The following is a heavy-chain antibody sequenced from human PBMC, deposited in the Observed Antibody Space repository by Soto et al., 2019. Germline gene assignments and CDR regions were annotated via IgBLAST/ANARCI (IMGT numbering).Heavy chain of an antibody. CDR2: INPSGST. CDR1: GESFSDYS. J-gene: IGHJ4*02. D-gene: IGHD2-2*01. V-gene: IGHV4-34*01. CDR3: ARVRYQLLFKP. Sequence: QVQLQQWGAGLVKPSETLSLTCAAYGESFSDYSWSWIRQPPGKGLEWLGEINPSGSTNYNPSLMSRVTISLDTSKRQFSLNLTSVTAAVTAVYYCARVRYQLLFKPWGQGTLGTVSS.